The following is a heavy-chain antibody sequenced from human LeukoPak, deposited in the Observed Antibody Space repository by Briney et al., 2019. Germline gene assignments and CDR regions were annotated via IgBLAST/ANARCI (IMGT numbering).Heavy chain of an antibody. Sequence: PGGSLRLSCAASGFTVSSNYMSWVRQAPGKGLGWVSVIYSGGSTYYADSVKGRFTISRDNSKNTLYLQMNSLRAEDTAVYYCARGPAIFGSDFDYWGQGTLVTVSS. D-gene: IGHD3-9*01. V-gene: IGHV3-66*01. CDR1: GFTVSSNY. J-gene: IGHJ4*02. CDR3: ARGPAIFGSDFDY. CDR2: IYSGGST.